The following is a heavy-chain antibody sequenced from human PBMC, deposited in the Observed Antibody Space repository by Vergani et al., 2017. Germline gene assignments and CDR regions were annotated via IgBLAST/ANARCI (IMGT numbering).Heavy chain of an antibody. CDR2: VHTDGTA. CDR1: GASITSGSFY. D-gene: IGHD5-24*01. Sequence: QVHLNEAGPGLVKPSQTLSLTCTVSGASITSGSFYWSWIRQPAGKGLEWLGRVHTDGTAYYNPSLRTRVRLSADLSQSQFSLKMTSLTAADTAVYFCARDQWDDDGPRGWFAPWGQRILVTVSS. CDR3: ARDQWDDDGPRGWFAP. J-gene: IGHJ5*02. V-gene: IGHV4-61*02.